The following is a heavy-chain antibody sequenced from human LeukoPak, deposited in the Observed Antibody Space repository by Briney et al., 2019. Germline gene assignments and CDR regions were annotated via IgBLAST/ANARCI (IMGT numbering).Heavy chain of an antibody. CDR2: IEPSDSYT. CDR3: ARIRFLEWLLGYYYYYGMDV. V-gene: IGHV5-10-1*01. J-gene: IGHJ6*02. Sequence: GESLKISWKGSGYSFTSYWISWVRQMPGKGLEWMGRIEPSDSYTNYSPSFQGHVTISADKSISTAYLQWSSLKASDTAMYYCARIRFLEWLLGYYYYYGMDVWGQGTTVTVSS. CDR1: GYSFTSYW. D-gene: IGHD3-3*01.